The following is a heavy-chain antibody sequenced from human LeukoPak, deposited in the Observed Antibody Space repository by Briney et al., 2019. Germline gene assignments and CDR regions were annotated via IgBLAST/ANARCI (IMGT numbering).Heavy chain of an antibody. Sequence: GGSLRLSCAASGFTFSSYSMNWVRQAPGKGLEWVSSISSSSSYIYYADSVKGRFTISRDNAKNSLYLQMNSLRDEDTAVYYCARTYCGGDCYPYYYYGMDVWGQGTTVTVSS. D-gene: IGHD2-21*02. CDR3: ARTYCGGDCYPYYYYGMDV. CDR2: ISSSSSYI. CDR1: GFTFSSYS. V-gene: IGHV3-21*01. J-gene: IGHJ6*02.